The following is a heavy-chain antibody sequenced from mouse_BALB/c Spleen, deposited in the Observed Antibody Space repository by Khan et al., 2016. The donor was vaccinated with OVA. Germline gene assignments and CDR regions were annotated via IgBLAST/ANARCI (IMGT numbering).Heavy chain of an antibody. CDR2: ISSGGTYT. V-gene: IGHV5-6*01. CDR3: TRFITTTTGDYYAMDY. Sequence: EVELVESGGDLVNPGGSLKLSCAASGFIFSSYGMSWVRQTPDKRLEWVATISSGGTYTYYPDSVKGRFTISRDNAKNTPSLQMSSLKSEDTAMYYCTRFITTTTGDYYAMDYWGQGTSVTVSS. CDR1: GFIFSSYG. J-gene: IGHJ4*01. D-gene: IGHD1-2*01.